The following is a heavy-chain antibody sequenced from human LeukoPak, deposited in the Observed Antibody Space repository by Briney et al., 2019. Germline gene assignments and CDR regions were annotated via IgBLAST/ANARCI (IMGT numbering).Heavy chain of an antibody. J-gene: IGHJ4*02. D-gene: IGHD3-3*01. Sequence: GGSLRLSCIASGFAFNSYEMNWVRQAPGKGLEWVSYISSSGSTIYYADSVKGRFTISRDNAKNSLYLQMNSLRAEDTAVYYCATLPYYDFWSGVLYWGQGTLVTVSS. CDR3: ATLPYYDFWSGVLY. V-gene: IGHV3-48*03. CDR1: GFAFNSYE. CDR2: ISSSGSTI.